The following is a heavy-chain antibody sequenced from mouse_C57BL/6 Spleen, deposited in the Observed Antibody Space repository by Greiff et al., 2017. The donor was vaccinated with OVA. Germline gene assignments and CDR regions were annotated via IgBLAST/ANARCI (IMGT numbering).Heavy chain of an antibody. J-gene: IGHJ2*01. V-gene: IGHV1-80*01. CDR3: ARRGWDY. CDR1: GYAFSSYW. CDR2: IYPGDGDT. Sequence: QVHVKQSGAELVKPGASVKISCKASGYAFSSYWITCCNHMPGKGLSLIGQIYPGDGDTNYNGKFKGKTTLTADKSSSTAYMQLSSLTSEDSAVYFCARRGWDYWGQGTTLTVSS. D-gene: IGHD1-1*02.